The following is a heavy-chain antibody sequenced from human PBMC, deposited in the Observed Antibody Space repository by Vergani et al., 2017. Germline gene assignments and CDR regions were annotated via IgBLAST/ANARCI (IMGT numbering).Heavy chain of an antibody. CDR2: ISYDGSNK. D-gene: IGHD6-19*01. J-gene: IGHJ4*02. V-gene: IGHV3-30*19. CDR1: GFTFSSYG. Sequence: QVQLVESGGGVVQPGRSLRLSCAASGFTFSSYGMHWVRQAPGKGLEWVAVISYDGSNKYYADSVKGRFTISRDNSKNTLYLQMNSLRAEDTAVYYCARAVAGFGREDYWGQGTLVTVSS. CDR3: ARAVAGFGREDY.